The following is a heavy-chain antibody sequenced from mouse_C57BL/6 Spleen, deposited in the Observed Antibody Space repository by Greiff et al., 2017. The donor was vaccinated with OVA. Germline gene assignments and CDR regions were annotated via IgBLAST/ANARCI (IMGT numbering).Heavy chain of an antibody. Sequence: VQLQQSGAELAKPGASVKLSCKASGYTFTSYWMHWVKQRPGQGLEWIGYINPSSGYTKYNQKFKDKATLTADKSSSTAYMQLSSLTYEDSAVYYCARSYYGNYWYFVVWGTGTTVTVSS. CDR2: INPSSGYT. J-gene: IGHJ1*03. V-gene: IGHV1-7*01. CDR3: ARSYYGNYWYFVV. D-gene: IGHD2-10*01. CDR1: GYTFTSYW.